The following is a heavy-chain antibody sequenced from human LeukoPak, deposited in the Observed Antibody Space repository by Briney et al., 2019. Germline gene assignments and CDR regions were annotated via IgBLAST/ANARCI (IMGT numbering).Heavy chain of an antibody. Sequence: SVKVSCKASGGTFSSYAISWVRQAPGQGLEWMGGIIPIFGTANYAQKFQGRVTITADESTSTAYMELSSLRSEDTAVYCCARDGGGARAADYWGQGTLVTVSS. CDR3: ARDGGGARAADY. V-gene: IGHV1-69*13. CDR2: IIPIFGTA. CDR1: GGTFSSYA. D-gene: IGHD1-26*01. J-gene: IGHJ4*02.